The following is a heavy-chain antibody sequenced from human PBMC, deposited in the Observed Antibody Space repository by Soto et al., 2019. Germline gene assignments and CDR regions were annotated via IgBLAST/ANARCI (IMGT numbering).Heavy chain of an antibody. CDR2: IIPMFGTT. D-gene: IGHD6-13*01. Sequence: QVQLTQSGPEVKKPGSSVKVSCKASGGTFNSHALTWVRQAPGQGLEWVGGIIPMFGTTNYAQKCQGRVTITADESTSAVYMELNSLRSEATAVYYCAGHIPGGSIRYSTAFDTWGQGTLVTVSS. V-gene: IGHV1-69*01. J-gene: IGHJ5*02. CDR1: GGTFNSHA. CDR3: AGHIPGGSIRYSTAFDT.